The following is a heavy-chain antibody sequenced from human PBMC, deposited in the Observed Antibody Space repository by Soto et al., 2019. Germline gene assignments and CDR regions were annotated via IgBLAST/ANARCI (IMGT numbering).Heavy chain of an antibody. CDR3: ASAPALYDFWSGYSPGPHFDY. V-gene: IGHV1-18*01. CDR2: ISAYNGNT. J-gene: IGHJ4*02. CDR1: GYTFTSYG. D-gene: IGHD3-3*01. Sequence: ASVKVSCKASGYTFTSYGISWVRQAPGQGLEWMGWISAYNGNTNYAQKLQGRVTTTTDTSTSTAYMELRSLRSDDTAVYYCASAPALYDFWSGYSPGPHFDYWGQGTLVTVSS.